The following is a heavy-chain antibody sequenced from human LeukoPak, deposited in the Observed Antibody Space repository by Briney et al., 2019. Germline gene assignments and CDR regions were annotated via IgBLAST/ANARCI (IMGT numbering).Heavy chain of an antibody. J-gene: IGHJ4*02. Sequence: QPGGSLILSCAASGFSFSTYWMSWVRQAPGKGLEWVANIKQDGSEKYYVDSVKGRFTISRDNAKNSLYMQMNSLRAEDTAVYYCARDLNMYDFWSGYYTDWGQGILVTVSS. CDR3: ARDLNMYDFWSGYYTD. V-gene: IGHV3-7*01. CDR2: IKQDGSEK. CDR1: GFSFSTYW. D-gene: IGHD3-3*01.